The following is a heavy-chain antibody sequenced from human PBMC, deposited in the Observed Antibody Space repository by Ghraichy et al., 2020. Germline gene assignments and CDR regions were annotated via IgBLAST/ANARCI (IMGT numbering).Heavy chain of an antibody. J-gene: IGHJ4*02. V-gene: IGHV3-33*01. D-gene: IGHD3-16*01. CDR3: ARNLVPGPERGSPFFDY. Sequence: GGSLRLSCTASGSTFSSHGMHWVRQAPGKGLEWVAVIWNDGSNKYYADSVKGRFTISRDNSKNTLYLQMNSLRAEDTAVYYCARNLVPGPERGSPFFDYWGPGTLVIVSS. CDR1: GSTFSSHG. CDR2: IWNDGSNK.